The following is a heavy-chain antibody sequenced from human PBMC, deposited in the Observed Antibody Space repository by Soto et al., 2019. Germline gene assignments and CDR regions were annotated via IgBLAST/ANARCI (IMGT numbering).Heavy chain of an antibody. V-gene: IGHV1-18*01. CDR3: ARDDRVAGRLEY. Sequence: QVQLVQSGAEVKKPGASVKVSCKASGYTFTRYGISWVRQAPGQGLEWRGWMSADNGNTYYAQKFQGRVTMTTDTSTSTAYMELRSLRSDDTAVYYCARDDRVAGRLEYGGQGTLVTVSS. D-gene: IGHD5-12*01. CDR1: GYTFTRYG. J-gene: IGHJ4*02. CDR2: MSADNGNT.